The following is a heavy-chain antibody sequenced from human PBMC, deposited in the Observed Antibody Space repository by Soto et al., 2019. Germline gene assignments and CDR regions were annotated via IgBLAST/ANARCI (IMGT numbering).Heavy chain of an antibody. V-gene: IGHV4-34*01. Sequence: PSETLSLTCALYGGSFSGYYWSWIRQPPGKGLEWIGEINHSGSTNYNPSLKSRVTISVDTSKNQFSLKLSSVTAAATAVYYCGRGPHTGGATRYWVWGDYWGQGTLVTVSS. CDR1: GGSFSGYY. CDR3: GRGPHTGGATRYWVWGDY. CDR2: INHSGST. J-gene: IGHJ4*02. D-gene: IGHD1-26*01.